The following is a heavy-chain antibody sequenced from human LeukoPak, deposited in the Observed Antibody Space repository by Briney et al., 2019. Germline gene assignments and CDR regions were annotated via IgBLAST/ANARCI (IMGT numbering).Heavy chain of an antibody. CDR3: ARVQIGYSYGLFDY. J-gene: IGHJ4*02. CDR1: GGSIINYY. D-gene: IGHD5-18*01. Sequence: ASETLSLTCTVSGGSIINYYWSWIRQPPGKGLEWIGYVYHTGSTNYNPSLKSRVTISVDTSKNQFSLKLSSMTAADTAVYYCARVQIGYSYGLFDYWGQGTLVTVSS. V-gene: IGHV4-59*01. CDR2: VYHTGST.